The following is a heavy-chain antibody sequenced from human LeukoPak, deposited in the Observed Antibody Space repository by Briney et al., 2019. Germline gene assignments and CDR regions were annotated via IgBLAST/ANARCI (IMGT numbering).Heavy chain of an antibody. CDR2: INHSGST. CDR3: ARGGGVDTAMDY. D-gene: IGHD5-18*01. Sequence: SETLSLTCAVYGGSFSGYYWSWIRQPPGKGLEWIGEINHSGSTNYNPSLKSRVTISVDTSKNQFSLKLSSVTAADTAVYYCARGGGVDTAMDYWGQGTLVTVS. CDR1: GGSFSGYY. J-gene: IGHJ4*02. V-gene: IGHV4-34*01.